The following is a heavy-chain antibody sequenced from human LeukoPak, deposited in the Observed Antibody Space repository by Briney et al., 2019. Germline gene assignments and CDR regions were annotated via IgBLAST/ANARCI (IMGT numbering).Heavy chain of an antibody. CDR1: GDSVSSNSAA. V-gene: IGHV6-1*01. Sequence: SQTLSLTCATSGDSVSSNSAAWNWIRQSPSRGLEWLGRTYYRSRWYYDYAESVKSRITINPDTSKNQFSLQLRSVSPEGTAVYYCAREVDSHGTLFYYGMDVWGQGTTVTVSS. CDR3: AREVDSHGTLFYYGMDV. D-gene: IGHD6-13*01. CDR2: TYYRSRWYY. J-gene: IGHJ6*02.